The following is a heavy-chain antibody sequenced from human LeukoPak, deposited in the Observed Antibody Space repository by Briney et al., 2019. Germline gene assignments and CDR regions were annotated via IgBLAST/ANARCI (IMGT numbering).Heavy chain of an antibody. D-gene: IGHD1-20*01. J-gene: IGHJ4*02. CDR1: GGSISNYY. CDR2: IYSSGST. CDR3: ARQNPGYNWNYFDY. V-gene: IGHV4-4*07. Sequence: SETLSLTCTVSGGSISNYYWSWIRQPDGKGLEWIGRIYSSGSTNYNPSLKSRVMVSIDTPKNQFSLKLNSLTATDTAVYYCARQNPGYNWNYFDYWGQGTLVTVSS.